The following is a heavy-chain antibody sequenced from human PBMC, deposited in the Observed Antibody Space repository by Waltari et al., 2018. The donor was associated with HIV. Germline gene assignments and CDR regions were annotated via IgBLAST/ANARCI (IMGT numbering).Heavy chain of an antibody. CDR2: IYYSGST. J-gene: IGHJ5*02. Sequence: QVQLQESGPGLVKPSETLSLTCTVSGGSISSYYWSWIRQPPGKGLEWIGYIYYSGSTNYNPSLKSRVTISVDTSKNQFSLKPSSVTAADTAVYYCAREKGVYCSGGSCQGWFDPWGQGTLVTVSS. V-gene: IGHV4-59*01. D-gene: IGHD2-15*01. CDR1: GGSISSYY. CDR3: AREKGVYCSGGSCQGWFDP.